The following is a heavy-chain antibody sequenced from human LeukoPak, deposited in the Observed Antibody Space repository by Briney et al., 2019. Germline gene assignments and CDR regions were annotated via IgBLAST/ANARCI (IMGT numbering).Heavy chain of an antibody. CDR2: IHRDGRT. CDR1: GVSISSSEW. V-gene: IGHV4-4*02. Sequence: TSGTLSLNCGVSGVSISSSEWWIWVRQPPGQGLEWIGEIHRDGRTRYNPSLKSRVTMSIDYSKNQFSLKVNSVTAADTAVYYCARQRAPGGTVLWYFDIWGRGKLVTVSS. CDR3: ARQRAPGGTVLWYFDI. J-gene: IGHJ2*01. D-gene: IGHD2-15*01.